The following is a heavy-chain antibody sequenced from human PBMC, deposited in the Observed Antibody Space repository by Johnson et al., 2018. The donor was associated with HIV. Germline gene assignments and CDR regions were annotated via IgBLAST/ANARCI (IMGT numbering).Heavy chain of an antibody. V-gene: IGHV3-74*02. CDR1: GFTFSSYW. Sequence: MQLVESGGGLVQPGGSLRLSCAASGFTFSSYWMHWVRQAPGKGLVWVSRINSAGSSTSYADSVKGRFTISRDNAKNTLYLQMNSLRAEDTTVYYCARAWSLGAFDIWGQGTMVTVSS. J-gene: IGHJ3*02. D-gene: IGHD2-15*01. CDR2: INSAGSST. CDR3: ARAWSLGAFDI.